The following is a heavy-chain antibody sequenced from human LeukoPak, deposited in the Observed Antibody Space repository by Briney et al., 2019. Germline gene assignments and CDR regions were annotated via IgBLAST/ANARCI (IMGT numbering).Heavy chain of an antibody. D-gene: IGHD4/OR15-4a*01. Sequence: QSGGSLRLSCAASGFTFGSCSMNWVRQAPGKGLEWVSHISPGSGTIYYADSVKGPFTISRDNTKGSLYLQMNSLRAEDTAVCYCAKKVPGAGGELSDYWGQGTLVTVSS. CDR2: ISPGSGTI. CDR1: GFTFGSCS. J-gene: IGHJ4*02. V-gene: IGHV3-48*01. CDR3: AKKVPGAGGELSDY.